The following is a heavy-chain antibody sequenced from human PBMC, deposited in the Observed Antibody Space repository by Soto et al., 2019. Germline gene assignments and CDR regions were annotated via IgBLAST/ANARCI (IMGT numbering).Heavy chain of an antibody. J-gene: IGHJ4*02. V-gene: IGHV3-30-3*01. Sequence: QVQLVESGGGVVKPGRSLRLSCAASGFTLSGYPMTGVRRAPGRGLEWVAFLSYDGSNKYYADSVKGRFTISRDNSKNTLYLQMNSLRAEDTAVYYCARRDGYNMIDYWGQGTLVTVSS. CDR2: LSYDGSNK. CDR3: ARRDGYNMIDY. CDR1: GFTLSGYP. D-gene: IGHD5-12*01.